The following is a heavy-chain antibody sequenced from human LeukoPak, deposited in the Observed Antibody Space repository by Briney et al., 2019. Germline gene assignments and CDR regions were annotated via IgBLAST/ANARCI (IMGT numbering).Heavy chain of an antibody. CDR1: GGSISSSSYY. CDR3: ARDPPVDTAMVLDST. CDR2: IYYSGST. J-gene: IGHJ5*02. D-gene: IGHD5-18*01. Sequence: PSETLTLTCTVSGGSISSSSYYWGWIRQPPGKGLEGIGSIYYSGSTYYNPSLKSRVTISVDTSKNQFSLKLSSVTAADTAVYYCARDPPVDTAMVLDSTWGQGTLVTVSS. V-gene: IGHV4-39*07.